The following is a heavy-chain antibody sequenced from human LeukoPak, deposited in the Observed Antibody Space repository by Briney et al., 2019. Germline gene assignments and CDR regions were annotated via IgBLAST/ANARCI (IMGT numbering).Heavy chain of an antibody. J-gene: IGHJ4*02. CDR3: ARDVEVCGSGSAFDY. CDR1: GFTFSSYA. CDR2: ISYDGSNK. V-gene: IGHV3-30*04. D-gene: IGHD3-10*01. Sequence: PGGSLRLSCAASGFTFSSYAMHWVRQAPGKGLEWVAVISYDGSNKYYADSVKGRFTISRDNSKNTLYLQMNSLRAEDTAVYYCARDVEVCGSGSAFDYWGQGTLVTVSS.